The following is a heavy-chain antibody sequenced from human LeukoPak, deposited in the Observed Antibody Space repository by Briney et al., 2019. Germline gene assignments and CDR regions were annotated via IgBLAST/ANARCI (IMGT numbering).Heavy chain of an antibody. V-gene: IGHV3-48*01. CDR2: ISGRSSTI. CDR3: ARDRLTSGSYFFDY. CDR1: AFTFSDYS. D-gene: IGHD1-26*01. Sequence: GGSLRLSCAASAFTFSDYSMNWVRQAPGKGLEWISYISGRSSTIYYADSVRGRFTISRDNTKNSMYLQMNSLRAEDTAVYYCARDRLTSGSYFFDYWGQGTLVTVSS. J-gene: IGHJ4*02.